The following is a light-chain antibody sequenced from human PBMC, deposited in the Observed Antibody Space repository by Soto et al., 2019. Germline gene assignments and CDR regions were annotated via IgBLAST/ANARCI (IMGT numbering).Light chain of an antibody. CDR2: GAS. Sequence: EIVFAPSPSPPSPSPGERATPSCRASQSVSNNYLAWYQQKPGQAPRLLIYGASNRATGIPDRFSGSGSGTDFTLTISRLEPEDFAVYYCQQYGSSGTFGQGTKVDI. V-gene: IGKV3-20*01. J-gene: IGKJ1*01. CDR1: QSVSNNY. CDR3: QQYGSSGT.